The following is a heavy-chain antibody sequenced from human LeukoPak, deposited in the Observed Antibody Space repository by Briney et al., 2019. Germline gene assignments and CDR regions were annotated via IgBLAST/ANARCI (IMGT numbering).Heavy chain of an antibody. D-gene: IGHD3-22*01. J-gene: IGHJ4*02. CDR1: GYTFTGYY. Sequence: GASVNVSCKASGYTFTGYYMHWVRQAPGQGLEWMGWINPNSGGTNYAQKFQGRVTMTRDTSISTAYMELSRLRSDDTAVYYCAILLAHYYDSSGYSHWGQGTLVTVSS. CDR2: INPNSGGT. V-gene: IGHV1-2*02. CDR3: AILLAHYYDSSGYSH.